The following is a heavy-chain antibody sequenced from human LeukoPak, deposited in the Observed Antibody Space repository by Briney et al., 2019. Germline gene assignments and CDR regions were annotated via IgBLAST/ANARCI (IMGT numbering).Heavy chain of an antibody. CDR2: IHYDENSK. J-gene: IGHJ4*02. D-gene: IGHD3-16*01. Sequence: PGGSLRLSCAASGFTFSNYGMHWVRQAPGKGLEWVTFIHYDENSKYYADSVKGGFTISRDNSKNTVYLEMSSLRAEDTAVYYCARDSWGWDCWGQGTLDIVSS. V-gene: IGHV3-30*02. CDR3: ARDSWGWDC. CDR1: GFTFSNYG.